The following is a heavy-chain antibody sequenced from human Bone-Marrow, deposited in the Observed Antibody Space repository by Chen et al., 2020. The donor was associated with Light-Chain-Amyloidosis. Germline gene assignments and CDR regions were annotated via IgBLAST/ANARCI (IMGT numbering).Heavy chain of an antibody. CDR3: AIVGPVAGRIDY. J-gene: IGHJ4*02. V-gene: IGHV4-31*03. CDR1: GGSITSGGYY. Sequence: QVQLQESGPGLVKPSQTLSLTCSVSGGSITSGGYYWTWIRQHPGNGLEWIGYIYYSGRTNYNTSLKSRITISVDTSKNQFSLNLSSVTAADTAVYYCAIVGPVAGRIDYWGQGTLVTVSS. CDR2: IYYSGRT. D-gene: IGHD6-19*01.